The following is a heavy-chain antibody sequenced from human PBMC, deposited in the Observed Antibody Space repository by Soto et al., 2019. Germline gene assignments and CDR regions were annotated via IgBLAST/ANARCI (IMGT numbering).Heavy chain of an antibody. D-gene: IGHD1-26*01. V-gene: IGHV6-1*01. CDR1: RDSVSSNSAA. CDR3: ARDMHAGFTHYFDP. Sequence: PSQTLSLTCAISRDSVSSNSAAWNWIRQSPLRGLEWLGRTYYRSKWYNDYAVSVKSRITINPDTSKNQLSLKLTSMTAADTAVYYCARDMHAGFTHYFDPWGQGTLVTVSS. J-gene: IGHJ5*02. CDR2: TYYRSKWYN.